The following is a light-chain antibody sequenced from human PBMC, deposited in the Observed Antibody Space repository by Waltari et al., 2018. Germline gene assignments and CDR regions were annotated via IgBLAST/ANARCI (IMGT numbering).Light chain of an antibody. V-gene: IGKV3-11*01. CDR2: EAS. Sequence: IVLTQSPATLSLSPGDTATLSCRASQSVSSHLAWYQQKPGQAPRLLIYEASKRATGIPARCSGSGSGTDFTLTITSLEPEDFAVFFCQQRSNWPSFGPGTKVEIK. J-gene: IGKJ1*01. CDR3: QQRSNWPS. CDR1: QSVSSH.